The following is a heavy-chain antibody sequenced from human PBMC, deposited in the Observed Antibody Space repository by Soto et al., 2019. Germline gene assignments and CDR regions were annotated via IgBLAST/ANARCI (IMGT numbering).Heavy chain of an antibody. V-gene: IGHV3-23*01. Sequence: EVQLLESGGGLVQPGGSLRLSCAASGLTFSSYAMSWVRQAPGQGLEWVSAISGSGGSTYYADSVKGRFTISRDNSKNTLYLQMNRLRAEDTAVYYCATSIAARRSFDYWVQGTLVTFS. D-gene: IGHD6-6*01. J-gene: IGHJ4*02. CDR3: ATSIAARRSFDY. CDR1: GLTFSSYA. CDR2: ISGSGGST.